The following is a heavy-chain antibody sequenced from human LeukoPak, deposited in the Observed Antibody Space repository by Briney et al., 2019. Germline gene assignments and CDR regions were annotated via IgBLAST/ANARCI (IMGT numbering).Heavy chain of an antibody. CDR3: ARGPGVNYYYYGMDV. D-gene: IGHD4-23*01. Sequence: ASVKVSCKASGYTFTSYDINWVRQATGQGLEWMGWMNPKSGNTGYAQKFQGRVTMTRNTSISTAYMELSSLRSEDTAVYYCARGPGVNYYYYGMDVWGQGTTVTVSS. CDR2: MNPKSGNT. J-gene: IGHJ6*02. V-gene: IGHV1-8*01. CDR1: GYTFTSYD.